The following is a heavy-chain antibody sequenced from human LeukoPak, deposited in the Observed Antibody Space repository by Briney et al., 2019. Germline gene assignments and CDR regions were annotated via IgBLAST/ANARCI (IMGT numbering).Heavy chain of an antibody. CDR1: GFSFSSYG. V-gene: IGHV3-30*02. CDR2: IRSDGSNK. CDR3: AKRADYDDYHFDY. J-gene: IGHJ4*02. D-gene: IGHD4-17*01. Sequence: GGSLRLSCAGSGFSFSSYGMHWVRQAPGKGLEWMAFIRSDGSNKYYADSVKGRFTISRDNSKNTLYLQMNSLRAEDTAVYYCAKRADYDDYHFDYWGQGTLVTVSS.